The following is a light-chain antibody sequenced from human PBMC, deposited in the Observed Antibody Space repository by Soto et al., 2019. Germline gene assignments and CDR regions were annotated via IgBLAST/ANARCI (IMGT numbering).Light chain of an antibody. CDR2: EVN. V-gene: IGLV1-44*01. Sequence: QSVLTQPPSASGTPGQRVTISCSGSTSNIGSHSVNWFQHLPGTAPKLIIYEVNNRPSGVSHRFSGSKSGNTASLTISGLQAEDEADYYCSSYTSSSTLYVFGTGTKVTVL. J-gene: IGLJ1*01. CDR1: TSNIGSHS. CDR3: SSYTSSSTLYV.